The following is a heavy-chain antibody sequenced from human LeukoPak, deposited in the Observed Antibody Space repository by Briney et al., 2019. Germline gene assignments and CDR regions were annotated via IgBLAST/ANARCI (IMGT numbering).Heavy chain of an antibody. V-gene: IGHV4-34*01. CDR2: INHSGST. CDR3: AKGITGTTPHDAFDI. D-gene: IGHD1-20*01. Sequence: SETLSLTCAVYGGSFSGYYWSWIRQPPGKGLEWIGEINHSGSTNYNPSLKSRVTISVDTSKNQFSLKLSSVTAADTAVYYCAKGITGTTPHDAFDIWGQGTMVTVSS. CDR1: GGSFSGYY. J-gene: IGHJ3*02.